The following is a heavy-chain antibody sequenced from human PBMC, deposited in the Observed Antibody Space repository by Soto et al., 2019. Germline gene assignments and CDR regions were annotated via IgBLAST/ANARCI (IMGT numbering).Heavy chain of an antibody. Sequence: GGSLRLSCAASGFTFSSYGMHWVRQAPGKGLEWVAVIWYDGSNKYYADSVKGRFTISRDNSKNTLYLQMNSLRAEDTAVYYCARENYGDYRRGMDVWGQGTTVTVSS. D-gene: IGHD4-17*01. V-gene: IGHV3-33*01. CDR1: GFTFSSYG. CDR2: IWYDGSNK. CDR3: ARENYGDYRRGMDV. J-gene: IGHJ6*02.